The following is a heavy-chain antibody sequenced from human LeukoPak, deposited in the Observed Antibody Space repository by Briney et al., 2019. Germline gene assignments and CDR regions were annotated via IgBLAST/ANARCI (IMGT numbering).Heavy chain of an antibody. CDR1: GGSISSSSYY. V-gene: IGHV4-39*02. Sequence: SETLSLTCTVSGGSISSSSYYWGWIRQPPGKGLEWIGSIYYSGSTYYNPSLKSRVTISVDTSKNQFSLKLSSVTAADTAVYYCARDTNWFDPWGQGTLVTVSS. J-gene: IGHJ5*02. CDR3: ARDTNWFDP. CDR2: IYYSGST.